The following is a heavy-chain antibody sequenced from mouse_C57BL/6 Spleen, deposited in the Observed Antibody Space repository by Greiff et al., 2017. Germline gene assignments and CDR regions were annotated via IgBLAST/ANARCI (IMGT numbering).Heavy chain of an antibody. CDR1: GYAFSSSW. Sequence: VQLQQSGPELVKPGASVKISCKASGYAFSSSWMNWVKQRPGKGLEWIGRIYPGDGETNYNGKFKGKATLTADKSASTAYMQLSSLTSEDSAVYFCARRYMIRRYFDVWGTGTTVTVSS. J-gene: IGHJ1*03. CDR3: ARRYMIRRYFDV. V-gene: IGHV1-82*01. D-gene: IGHD2-4*01. CDR2: IYPGDGET.